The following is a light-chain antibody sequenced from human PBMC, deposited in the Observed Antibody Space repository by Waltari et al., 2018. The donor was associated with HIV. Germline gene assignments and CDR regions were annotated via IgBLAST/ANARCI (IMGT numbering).Light chain of an antibody. CDR1: SSDVGGYNY. CDR2: EVS. Sequence: SVSGSPGQSITISCTGTSSDVGGYNYVSWYQQHPGKAPKLMIYEVSNRPSGVSNRFSGSKSGNTASLTISGLQAEDEADYYCSSYTSSISYVFGTGTKVTVL. CDR3: SSYTSSISYV. V-gene: IGLV2-14*01. J-gene: IGLJ1*01.